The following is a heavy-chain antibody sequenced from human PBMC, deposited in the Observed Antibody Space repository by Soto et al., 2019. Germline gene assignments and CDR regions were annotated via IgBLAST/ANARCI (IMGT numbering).Heavy chain of an antibody. CDR1: GGPISSYY. Sequence: QVQLQESGPGLVKPSETLSLNCTVSGGPISSYYWRWIRQSPGKGLEWIGYIYYSGSTNYNPSLKNRVTISVDTFKNQFSLELSSVTAADTAVYYCARGSIGWPPRLYVCGQGTLVTVSS. J-gene: IGHJ4*02. D-gene: IGHD6-19*01. CDR3: ARGSIGWPPRLYV. V-gene: IGHV4-59*12. CDR2: IYYSGST.